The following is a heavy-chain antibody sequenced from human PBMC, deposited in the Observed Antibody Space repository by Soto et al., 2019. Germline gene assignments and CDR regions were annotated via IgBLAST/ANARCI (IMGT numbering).Heavy chain of an antibody. CDR2: INAGNGNT. D-gene: IGHD6-19*01. CDR1: GYTFTSYA. Sequence: VQLVQSGAEVKKPGASVKVSCKASGYTFTSYAIHWVRQAPGQRLEWMGWINAGNGNTKYSQQFQDRVTITRDTSASTAYMELSSLRSEDTAVYYCARDLGGWPDYWGQGTLVTVSS. CDR3: ARDLGGWPDY. V-gene: IGHV1-3*01. J-gene: IGHJ4*02.